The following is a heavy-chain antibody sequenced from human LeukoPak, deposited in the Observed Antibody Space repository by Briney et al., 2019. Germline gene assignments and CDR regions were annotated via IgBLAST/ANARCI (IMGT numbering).Heavy chain of an antibody. CDR1: GYTFTSYG. J-gene: IGHJ4*02. D-gene: IGHD3-22*01. CDR2: ISAYNGNT. CDR3: ARVGYYDSSGHLY. Sequence: ASVKVSCKASGYTFTSYGISWVRQAPGQGLEWMGWISAYNGNTNYAQKLQGRVTITRNTSISTAYMELSSLRSEDTAVYYCARVGYYDSSGHLYWGQGTLVTVSS. V-gene: IGHV1-18*01.